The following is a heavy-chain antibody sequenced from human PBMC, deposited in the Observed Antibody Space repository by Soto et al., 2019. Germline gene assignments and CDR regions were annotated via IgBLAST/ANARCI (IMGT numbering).Heavy chain of an antibody. Sequence: QVQLVESGGGMVQPGRSLTLSCAASGFTFRNTGMHWVRQAPGKGLEWLAIIWYDGSEKYYADSVKGRFTISRDNSKNIVYLQMNGLRAEDTATYYCATVEGTTGDGLVKGYFRVSGRGTLVTVSS. D-gene: IGHD1-1*01. CDR3: ATVEGTTGDGLVKGYFRV. J-gene: IGHJ2*01. CDR1: GFTFRNTG. V-gene: IGHV3-33*01. CDR2: IWYDGSEK.